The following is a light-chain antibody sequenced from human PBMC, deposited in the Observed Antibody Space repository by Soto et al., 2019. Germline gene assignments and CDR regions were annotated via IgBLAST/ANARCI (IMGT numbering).Light chain of an antibody. V-gene: IGKV3-11*01. J-gene: IGKJ1*01. CDR2: DAS. Sequence: EIVLTQSPATLSLSPGERATLSCRASQSVSSYVAWFQQKPGQAPRLLIYDASNRATGIPARFSGSGSGTDFNLTISSLEPEDFSVYYGQQRSNWPWTFGQGTKVEIK. CDR3: QQRSNWPWT. CDR1: QSVSSY.